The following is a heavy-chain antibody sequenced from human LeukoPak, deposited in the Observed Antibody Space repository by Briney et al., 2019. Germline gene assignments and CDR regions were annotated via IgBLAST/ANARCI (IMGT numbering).Heavy chain of an antibody. D-gene: IGHD3-22*01. CDR3: ARDDNDSSGYYYCY. CDR1: GYSIRNRYF. CDR2: NYHSGST. V-gene: IGHV4-38-2*02. J-gene: IGHJ4*02. Sequence: PSDTLSLTCTVSGYSIRNRYFWGWLRQSPGEGLDWVGHNYHSGSTYYNPSLKPRHHISVDRPKHQVSRNLSSVTAADRDLYFCARDDNDSSGYYYCYWGQGTLVTVSS.